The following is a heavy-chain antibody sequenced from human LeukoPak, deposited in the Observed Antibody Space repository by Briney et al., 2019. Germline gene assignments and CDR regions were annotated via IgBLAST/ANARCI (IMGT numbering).Heavy chain of an antibody. CDR1: GGSISSSSYY. V-gene: IGHV4-39*01. CDR2: IYYSGGT. D-gene: IGHD3-22*01. J-gene: IGHJ5*02. Sequence: SETLSLTCTVSGGSISSSSYYWGWICQPPGKGLEWIGSIYYSGGTYYNPSLKSRVTISVDTSKNQFSLKLSPVTAADTAVYYCARRDSSGYYGPLNWFDPWGQGTLVTVSS. CDR3: ARRDSSGYYGPLNWFDP.